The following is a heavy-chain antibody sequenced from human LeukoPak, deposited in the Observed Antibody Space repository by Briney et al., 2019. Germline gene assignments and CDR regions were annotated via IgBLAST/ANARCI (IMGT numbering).Heavy chain of an antibody. Sequence: SETLSLTCTVSGGSISSSSYYWGWIRQPPGKGLEWIGSIYYSGSTNYNPSLKSRVTISVDTSKNQFSLKLSSVIAADTAVYYCARGHQLPLRPYYYYGMDVWGQGTTVTVSS. J-gene: IGHJ6*02. V-gene: IGHV4-39*07. CDR1: GGSISSSSYY. CDR3: ARGHQLPLRPYYYYGMDV. CDR2: IYYSGST. D-gene: IGHD2-2*01.